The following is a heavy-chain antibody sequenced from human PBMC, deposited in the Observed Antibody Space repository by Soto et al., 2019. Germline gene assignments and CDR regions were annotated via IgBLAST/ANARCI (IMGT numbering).Heavy chain of an antibody. CDR1: GFTFIDYA. D-gene: IGHD6-19*01. CDR2: VSHDGRNT. V-gene: IGHV3-30*18. J-gene: IGHJ4*02. Sequence: VQLVESGGGVVQPGRSLRLSCAASGFTFIDYAMHWVRQAPGKGLEWVAGVSHDGRNTHYADSVKGRFNISRDSSKNTVSLEMTSLRAEDTAVYYCAKGGRQWMVTYDFNYWGQGALVTVSS. CDR3: AKGGRQWMVTYDFNY.